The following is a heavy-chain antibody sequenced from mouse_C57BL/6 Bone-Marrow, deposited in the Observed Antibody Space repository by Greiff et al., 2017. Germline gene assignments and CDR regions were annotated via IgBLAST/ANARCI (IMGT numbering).Heavy chain of an antibody. CDR3: ARFFYGSRGDWYFDV. CDR1: GYAFSSYW. Sequence: LQESGAELVKPGASVKISCKASGYAFSSYWMNWVKQRPGKGLEWIGQIYPGDGDTNYNGKFKGKATLTADKSSSTAYMQLSSLTSEDSAVYFCARFFYGSRGDWYFDVWGTGTTVTVSS. J-gene: IGHJ1*03. D-gene: IGHD1-1*01. CDR2: IYPGDGDT. V-gene: IGHV1-80*01.